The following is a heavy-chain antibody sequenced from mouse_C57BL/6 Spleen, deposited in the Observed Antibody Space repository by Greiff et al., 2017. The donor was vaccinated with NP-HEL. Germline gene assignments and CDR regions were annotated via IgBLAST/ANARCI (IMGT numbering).Heavy chain of an antibody. CDR2: ISDGGSYT. CDR3: ARSDYYGSSPWYFDV. J-gene: IGHJ1*03. CDR1: GFTFSSYA. D-gene: IGHD1-1*01. V-gene: IGHV5-4*03. Sequence: EVMLVESGGGLVKPGGSLKLSCAASGFTFSSYAMSWVRQTPEKRLEWVATISDGGSYTYYPDNVKGRFTISRDNAKNNLYLQMSHLKSEDTAMYYCARSDYYGSSPWYFDVWGTGTTVTVSS.